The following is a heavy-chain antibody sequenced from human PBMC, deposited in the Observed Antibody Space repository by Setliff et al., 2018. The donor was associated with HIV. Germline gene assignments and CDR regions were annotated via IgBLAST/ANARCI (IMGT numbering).Heavy chain of an antibody. Sequence: GASVKVSCKASGYTFSSYGISWVRQAPGQGVEWMGWISAYNGNTNYAQKLRGRVTMTTDTSTSTAYMELRSLRSDDTAVYYCARGYYNFWSGYYDSRFPNPIDAFDIWGQGTMVTVSS. D-gene: IGHD3-3*01. J-gene: IGHJ3*02. CDR1: GYTFSSYG. CDR2: ISAYNGNT. V-gene: IGHV1-18*01. CDR3: ARGYYNFWSGYYDSRFPNPIDAFDI.